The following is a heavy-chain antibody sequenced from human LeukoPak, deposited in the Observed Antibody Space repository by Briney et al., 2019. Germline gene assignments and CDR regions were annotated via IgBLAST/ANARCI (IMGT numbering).Heavy chain of an antibody. CDR1: GFIFTNYF. CDR2: IKHDGSEK. CDR3: AKSGCSSTSCYGLFSGWFDP. Sequence: PGGSLRLSCAASGFIFTNYFMSWVRQAPGKGLEWVASIKHDGSEKYYVDSVRGRFTISRDNTMNSLYLQMNSLRAEDTAVYYCAKSGCSSTSCYGLFSGWFDPWGQGTLVTVSS. V-gene: IGHV3-7*03. D-gene: IGHD2-2*01. J-gene: IGHJ5*02.